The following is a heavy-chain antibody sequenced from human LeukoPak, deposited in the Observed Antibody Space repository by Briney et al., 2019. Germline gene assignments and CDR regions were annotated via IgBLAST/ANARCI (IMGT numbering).Heavy chain of an antibody. CDR1: GGSISRSSYY. Sequence: SETLFLTCTVSGGSISRSSYYWGWIRQSPGKGLEWIGSIYYSGNSYYNPSLKSRVTISVDTSKNQFSLNLSSVTAADTAVYYCARAPPRFSSGWYGARRPYYFDYWGQGTLVTVSS. J-gene: IGHJ4*02. CDR3: ARAPPRFSSGWYGARRPYYFDY. D-gene: IGHD6-19*01. CDR2: IYYSGNS. V-gene: IGHV4-39*01.